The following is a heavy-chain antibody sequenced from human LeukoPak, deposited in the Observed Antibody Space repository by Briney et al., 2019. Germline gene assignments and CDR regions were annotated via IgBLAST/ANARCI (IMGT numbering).Heavy chain of an antibody. CDR3: ARGSGELLRAFDI. CDR2: IYYSGST. D-gene: IGHD3-10*01. V-gene: IGHV4-30-4*01. CDR1: GGSISSGDYY. J-gene: IGHJ3*02. Sequence: PSETLSLTCTVSGGSISSGDYYWSWIRQPPGKGLEWIGYIYYSGSTYYNPSLKSRVTISVDTSKNQFSLNLSSVTAADTAVYYCARGSGELLRAFDIWGQGTMVTVSS.